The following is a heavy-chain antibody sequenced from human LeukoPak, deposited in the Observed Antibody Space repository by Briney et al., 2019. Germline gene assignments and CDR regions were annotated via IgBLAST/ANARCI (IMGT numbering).Heavy chain of an antibody. CDR2: INPNSGGT. CDR3: ARRYDFWSGYYKGYYYYMDV. J-gene: IGHJ6*03. D-gene: IGHD3-3*01. CDR1: GSTFTGYY. Sequence: ASVKVSCKASGSTFTGYYMHWVRQAPGQGLEWMGWINPNSGGTNYAQKFQGRVTMTRDTSISTAYMELSRLRSDDTAVYYCARRYDFWSGYYKGYYYYMDVWGKGTTVTVSS. V-gene: IGHV1-2*02.